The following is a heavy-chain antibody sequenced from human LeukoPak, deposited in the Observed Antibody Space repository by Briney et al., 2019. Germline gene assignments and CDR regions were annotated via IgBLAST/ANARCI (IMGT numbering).Heavy chain of an antibody. Sequence: GGSLRLSCAASGFTFSNYWMSWVRQAPGKGLEWVANIKQDGSEKYYVDSVKGRFTISRDNAKNSLYLQMNSLRAEDTAVYYCAREATRFPFDYWGQGTLVTVSS. CDR1: GFTFSNYW. V-gene: IGHV3-7*01. CDR3: AREATRFPFDY. D-gene: IGHD1-1*01. CDR2: IKQDGSEK. J-gene: IGHJ4*02.